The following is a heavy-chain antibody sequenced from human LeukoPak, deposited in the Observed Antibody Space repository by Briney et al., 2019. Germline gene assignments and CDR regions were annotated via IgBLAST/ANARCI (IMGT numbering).Heavy chain of an antibody. Sequence: SETLSLTCTVSGYLISSGYYWGWIRQPPGKGLEWIGVIYHSGNTYYNPSYPSLKTRVTLSVDTSKNQFSLKLSSVTAADTAVYYCARHGRESNWFDPWGQGTLVTVSS. V-gene: IGHV4-38-2*02. D-gene: IGHD1-26*01. J-gene: IGHJ5*02. CDR1: GYLISSGYY. CDR3: ARHGRESNWFDP. CDR2: IYHSGNT.